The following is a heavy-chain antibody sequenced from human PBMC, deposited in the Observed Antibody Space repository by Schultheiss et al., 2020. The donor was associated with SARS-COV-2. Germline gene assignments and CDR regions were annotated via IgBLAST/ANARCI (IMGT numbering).Heavy chain of an antibody. CDR3: ARITRVTRARYNWFDP. J-gene: IGHJ5*02. CDR1: RYSISSNYY. CDR2: ISHSGST. Sequence: SETLSLTCAVSRYSISSNYYWGWIRQPPGKGLEWIGSISHSGSTYYNPSLKSRVTISVDTSKNHFSLKLSSVTAADTAVYYCARITRVTRARYNWFDPWGQGTLVTVSS. D-gene: IGHD1-20*01. V-gene: IGHV4-38-2*01.